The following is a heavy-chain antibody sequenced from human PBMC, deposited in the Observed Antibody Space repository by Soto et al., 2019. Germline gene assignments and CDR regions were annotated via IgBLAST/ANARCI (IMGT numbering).Heavy chain of an antibody. CDR2: IDPSDSYT. J-gene: IGHJ3*02. CDR1: GYSFTRYW. D-gene: IGHD3-16*01. Sequence: GESLKISCKGPGYSFTRYWISWVRQMPGKGLEWMGRIDPSDSYTNYSPSFQGHVTISADKSISTAYLQWSSLKASDTAMYYCASLGGYDAFDIWGQGTMVTVSS. CDR3: ASLGGYDAFDI. V-gene: IGHV5-10-1*01.